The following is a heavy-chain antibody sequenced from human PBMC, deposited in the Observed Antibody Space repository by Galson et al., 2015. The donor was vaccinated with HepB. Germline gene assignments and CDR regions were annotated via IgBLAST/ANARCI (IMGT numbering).Heavy chain of an antibody. CDR1: GFSFSNYG. V-gene: IGHV3-30*03. D-gene: IGHD2-15*01. J-gene: IGHJ4*02. CDR3: MRDGIYCSGGFCHPY. CDR2: ISYDGSYS. Sequence: SLRLSCAASGFSFSNYGIHWVRQAPGKGLEWMAVISYDGSYSYYADSAKGRFTISRDNADNTVYLQMNSLRAEDAAVYYCMRDGIYCSGGFCHPYWGQGTLVTVSS.